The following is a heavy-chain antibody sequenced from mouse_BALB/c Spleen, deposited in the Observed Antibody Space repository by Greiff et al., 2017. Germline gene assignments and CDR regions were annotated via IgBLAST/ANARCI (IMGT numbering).Heavy chain of an antibody. D-gene: IGHD1-2*01. Sequence: EVKLVESGGGLVKPGGSLKLSCAASGFTFSSYAMSWVRQTPEKRLEWVASISSGGSTYYPDSVKGRFTISRDNARNILYLQMSSLRSEDTAMYYCARGRGTTASYAMDYWGQGTSVTVSS. CDR1: GFTFSSYA. J-gene: IGHJ4*01. CDR3: ARGRGTTASYAMDY. V-gene: IGHV5-6-5*01. CDR2: ISSGGST.